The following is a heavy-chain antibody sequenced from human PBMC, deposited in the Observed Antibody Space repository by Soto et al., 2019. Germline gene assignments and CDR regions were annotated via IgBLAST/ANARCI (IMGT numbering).Heavy chain of an antibody. CDR3: ARARGSSQNLDT. CDR2: TYYNGHT. D-gene: IGHD6-13*01. J-gene: IGHJ5*02. Sequence: SETLSLTCTVSGDSISSDYWSWIRQPPGKGLEWIGYTYYNGHTNTNPSLKSRLTISVDTSKNQFSLKLTSVTAADTAVYYCARARGSSQNLDTWGQGTLVTVSS. CDR1: GDSISSDY. V-gene: IGHV4-59*01.